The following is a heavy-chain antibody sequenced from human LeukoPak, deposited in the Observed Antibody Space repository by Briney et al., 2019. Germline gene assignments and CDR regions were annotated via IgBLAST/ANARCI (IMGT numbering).Heavy chain of an antibody. J-gene: IGHJ4*02. D-gene: IGHD2-2*01. V-gene: IGHV4-39*01. CDR2: IYYSGST. CDR3: ARQLGYCSSTSCYADKVDY. CDR1: GGSISSSRYY. Sequence: KPSDTLSLTCTVSGGSISSSRYYWGWIRQPPGKGLEWIGSIYYSGSTYYQPSLKSRVTISVDTTKNQFSLKLSSVTAADTAVYYCARQLGYCSSTSCYADKVDYWGQGTLVTVSS.